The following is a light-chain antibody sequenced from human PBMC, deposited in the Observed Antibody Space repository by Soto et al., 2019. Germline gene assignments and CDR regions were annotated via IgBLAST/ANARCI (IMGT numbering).Light chain of an antibody. CDR1: QIVSTTY. Sequence: EIVLTQSPGTLSLSPGERATLSCRASQIVSTTYLAWYQQKPGQAPRLLSYGSSSRAPGIPDRFSGSGSGSDFTLTINRLEPEDFAVYYCQQYGTSPMYTFGQGTKLEI. V-gene: IGKV3-20*01. J-gene: IGKJ2*01. CDR3: QQYGTSPMYT. CDR2: GSS.